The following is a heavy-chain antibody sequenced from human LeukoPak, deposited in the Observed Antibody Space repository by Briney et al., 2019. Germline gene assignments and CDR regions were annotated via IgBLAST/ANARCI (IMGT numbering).Heavy chain of an antibody. CDR2: INPDSAGT. D-gene: IGHD6-25*01. J-gene: IGHJ3*02. CDR3: ARQRGGHEALDI. V-gene: IGHV1-2*02. Sequence: APVKVSCKASGYTFTGYYMHWVRQAPGQRLEWMGWINPDSAGTSYAQRFQGRVAMTGDTSISTAYMELSRLRSDDTAVYYCARQRGGHEALDIWGPGTMVTVSS. CDR1: GYTFTGYY.